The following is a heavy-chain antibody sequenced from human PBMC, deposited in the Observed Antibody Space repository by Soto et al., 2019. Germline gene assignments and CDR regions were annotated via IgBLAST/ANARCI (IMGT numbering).Heavy chain of an antibody. CDR1: GGSFSGYY. V-gene: IGHV4-34*01. D-gene: IGHD2-15*01. Sequence: QVQLQQWGAGLLKPSETLSLTCAVYGGSFSGYYWSWIRQPPGKGLEWIGEINHSGSTNYNPSLKSRVTISVDTSKNQFSLKLSSVTAADTAVYYCPRGRAVAEHFDYWGQGTLVTVSS. J-gene: IGHJ4*02. CDR3: PRGRAVAEHFDY. CDR2: INHSGST.